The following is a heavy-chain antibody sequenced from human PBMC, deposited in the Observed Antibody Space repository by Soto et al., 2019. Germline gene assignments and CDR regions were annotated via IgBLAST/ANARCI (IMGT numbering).Heavy chain of an antibody. CDR1: GYSFTSYG. V-gene: IGHV1-18*01. CDR2: ISPYNGRT. J-gene: IGHJ6*02. D-gene: IGHD3-3*01. CDR3: ARDPRYYDFWSGYPPLYYYYYYGMDV. Sequence: ASVKVSCKASGYSFTSYGMALGRQVPGQGPEWMGWISPYNGRTNYAQNVQGRVVMTADTSTNIVYLELRSLRSDDTAVYYCARDPRYYDFWSGYPPLYYYYYYGMDVWGQGTTVTVSS.